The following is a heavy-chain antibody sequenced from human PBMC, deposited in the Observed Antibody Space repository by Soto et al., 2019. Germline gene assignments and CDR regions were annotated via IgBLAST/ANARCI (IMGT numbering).Heavy chain of an antibody. CDR2: IYYSGST. V-gene: IGHV4-39*01. CDR1: GGSISSSSYY. J-gene: IGHJ5*02. CDR3: VSGTSFYDVLTGYYVDRWFDP. Sequence: SETLSLTCTVSGGSISSSSYYWGWIRQPPGKGLEWIGSIYYSGSTYYNPSLKSRVTISVDRSRNQFSLNLRSVTAADTAVYYCVSGTSFYDVLTGYYVDRWFDPWGQGTLVTVSS. D-gene: IGHD3-9*01.